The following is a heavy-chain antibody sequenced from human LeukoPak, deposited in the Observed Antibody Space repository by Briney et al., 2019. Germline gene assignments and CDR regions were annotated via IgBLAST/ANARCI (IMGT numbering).Heavy chain of an antibody. J-gene: IGHJ4*02. CDR3: ARGGDY. Sequence: GRSLRLSCAASGFTFDDYGMHWDRQAPGKGLEWVSGISSSSGSIVYGDSVEGRFTISRDNAKNSLYLQMNSLRAEDTAIYYCARGGDYWGQGILVTVSS. CDR1: GFTFDDYG. CDR2: ISSSSGSI. V-gene: IGHV3-9*01.